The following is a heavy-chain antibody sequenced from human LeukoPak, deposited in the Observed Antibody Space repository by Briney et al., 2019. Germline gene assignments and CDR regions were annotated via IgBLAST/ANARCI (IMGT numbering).Heavy chain of an antibody. CDR1: GGSISSYY. CDR3: ARERYSGWYPAFDT. CDR2: IYSSGST. Sequence: SETLSLTCTVSGGSISSYYWSWIRQPAGKGLEWIGRIYSSGSTNYNPSLKSRVTMSVDTSKKQFSLKLNSVTAADTAVYYCARERYSGWYPAFDTWGQGTMVTVSS. D-gene: IGHD6-19*01. J-gene: IGHJ3*02. V-gene: IGHV4-4*07.